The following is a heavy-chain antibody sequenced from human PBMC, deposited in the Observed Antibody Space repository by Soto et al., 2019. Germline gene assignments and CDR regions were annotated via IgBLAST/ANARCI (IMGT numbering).Heavy chain of an antibody. V-gene: IGHV3-23*01. CDR1: GFTFSSYG. CDR2: ISGSGGST. Sequence: GGSLRLSCAASGFTFSSYGMSWVRQAPGKGLEWVSAISGSGGSTYYADSVKGRFTISRDNSKNTLYLQMNSLRAEDTAVYYCARPTTVIYFDYWGQGTLVTVSS. J-gene: IGHJ4*02. D-gene: IGHD4-17*01. CDR3: ARPTTVIYFDY.